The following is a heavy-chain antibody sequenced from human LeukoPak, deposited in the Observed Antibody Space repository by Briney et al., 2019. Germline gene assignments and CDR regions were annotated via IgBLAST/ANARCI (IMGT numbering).Heavy chain of an antibody. D-gene: IGHD6-13*01. CDR3: ARAIIAAATMRFDP. CDR2: ISAYNDNT. J-gene: IGHJ5*02. CDR1: GYTFTSYG. Sequence: GASVKVSCKASGYTFTSYGISWVRQAPGQGLEWMGWISAYNDNTNYAQKLQGRVTMTTDTSTSTAYMELRSLRSDDTAVYYCARAIIAAATMRFDPWGQGTLVTVSS. V-gene: IGHV1-18*01.